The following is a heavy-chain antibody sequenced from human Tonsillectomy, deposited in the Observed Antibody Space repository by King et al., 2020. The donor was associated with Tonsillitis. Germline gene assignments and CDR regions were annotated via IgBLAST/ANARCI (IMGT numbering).Heavy chain of an antibody. CDR2: ISYDGSNK. J-gene: IGHJ6*02. Sequence: VQLVESGGGVVQPGRSLRLSCAASGFTFSSYGMHWVRQAPGKGLEWVAVISYDGSNKYYADSVKGRFTISRENSKNTLYVQMNSLRAEDTAVYYCAREPSSSWYIGDYYYGMDVWGQGTTVTVSS. CDR3: AREPSSSWYIGDYYYGMDV. D-gene: IGHD6-13*01. V-gene: IGHV3-33*05. CDR1: GFTFSSYG.